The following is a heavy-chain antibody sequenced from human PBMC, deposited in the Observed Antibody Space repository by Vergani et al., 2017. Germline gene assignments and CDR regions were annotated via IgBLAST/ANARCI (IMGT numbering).Heavy chain of an antibody. V-gene: IGHV3-23*01. CDR3: AKDNGSLRPGYYYGMDV. Sequence: EVQLLESGGGLVQPGGSLRLSCAASGFTFSSYAMSWVRQAPGKGLEWVAAISGSGGSTYYADSVKGRFTISRDNSKDTLYLQMNSLRAEATAVYYCAKDNGSLRPGYYYGMDVWGQGTTVTVSS. CDR1: GFTFSSYA. J-gene: IGHJ6*02. CDR2: ISGSGGST. D-gene: IGHD3-16*01.